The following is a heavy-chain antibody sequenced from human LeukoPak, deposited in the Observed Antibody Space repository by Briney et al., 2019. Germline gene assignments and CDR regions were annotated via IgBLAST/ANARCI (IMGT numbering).Heavy chain of an antibody. J-gene: IGHJ4*02. D-gene: IGHD3-22*01. Sequence: GGSLRLSCAASGFAFTNYAMAWVRQAPGKGLEWVSGISGGATRTYYADSVRGRFTIFRDNSKNTLYLQMNSLRVEDTAVYYCATLPYYYDSSGSYYFDYWGQGTLVTVSS. V-gene: IGHV3-23*01. CDR3: ATLPYYYDSSGSYYFDY. CDR1: GFAFTNYA. CDR2: ISGGATRT.